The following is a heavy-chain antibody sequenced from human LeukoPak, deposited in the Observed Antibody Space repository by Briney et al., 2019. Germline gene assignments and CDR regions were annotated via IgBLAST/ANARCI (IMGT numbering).Heavy chain of an antibody. CDR1: GFTFSSYA. CDR2: ISGSGDST. V-gene: IGHV3-23*01. J-gene: IGHJ4*02. D-gene: IGHD6-13*01. CDR3: AKPGYAGYSTSWYPIDY. Sequence: GGSPRLSCAVSGFTFSSYAMNWVRQAPGKGLEWVSSISGSGDSTYYADSVKGRFTISRDNSKNTLYLQINSLRPEDTAIYYCAKPGYAGYSTSWYPIDYWGQGTLVTVSS.